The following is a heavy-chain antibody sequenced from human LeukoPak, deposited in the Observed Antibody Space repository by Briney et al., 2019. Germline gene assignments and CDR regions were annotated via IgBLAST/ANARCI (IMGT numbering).Heavy chain of an antibody. CDR3: ARQGWNGLDY. D-gene: IGHD1-1*01. V-gene: IGHV3-21*01. CDR2: ISSSSSYI. Sequence: GGSLRLSYAASGFTFSSYSMNWVRQAPGKGLEWVSSISSSSSYIYYADSVKGRFTISRDNAKNSLYLQMNSLRAEDTAVYYCARQGWNGLDYWGQGTLVTVSS. J-gene: IGHJ4*02. CDR1: GFTFSSYS.